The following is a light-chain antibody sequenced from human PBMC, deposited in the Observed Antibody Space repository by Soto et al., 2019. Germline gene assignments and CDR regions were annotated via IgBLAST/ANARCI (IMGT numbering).Light chain of an antibody. CDR1: STDVGGYNY. CDR3: SSNKIGSSYV. Sequence: QSVLAQPSSVSGSPGQSITISCTGTSTDVGGYNYVSWFQQHPGKAPKLIISQVTNRPSGISTRFSGSKSGNTASLTISGLQAEDAALYYCSSNKIGSSYVFGTGTKVTVL. J-gene: IGLJ1*01. V-gene: IGLV2-14*01. CDR2: QVT.